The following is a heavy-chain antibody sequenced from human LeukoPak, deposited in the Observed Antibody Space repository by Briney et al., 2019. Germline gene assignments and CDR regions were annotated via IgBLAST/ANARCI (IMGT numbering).Heavy chain of an antibody. Sequence: GGSLRLSCAASGFTVSHNYMSWVRQAPGKGLEWVSVIYSGGNTYYADSVKGRLTISRDNSKNTLYLQMNSLRAEDTAVYYCARDLGTTITRSVDYWGQGTLVTVSS. CDR3: ARDLGTTITRSVDY. V-gene: IGHV3-53*01. D-gene: IGHD4-11*01. CDR1: GFTVSHNY. CDR2: IYSGGNT. J-gene: IGHJ4*02.